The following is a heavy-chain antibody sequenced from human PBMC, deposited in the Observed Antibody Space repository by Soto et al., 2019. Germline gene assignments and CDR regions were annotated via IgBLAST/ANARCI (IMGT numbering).Heavy chain of an antibody. CDR2: INPSGGRT. CDR3: ARATVTTMVDYFDY. Sequence: QVQLVQSGAEVKKPGASVKVSCKASGDTFTTYHMHWVRQAPGQGLEWMGIINPSGGRTSYPQKFQGRVTMTRDTSTSTVYMQLSSLRSEDTAVYYCARATVTTMVDYFDYWGQGTRVTVSS. J-gene: IGHJ4*02. D-gene: IGHD4-17*01. CDR1: GDTFTTYH. V-gene: IGHV1-46*01.